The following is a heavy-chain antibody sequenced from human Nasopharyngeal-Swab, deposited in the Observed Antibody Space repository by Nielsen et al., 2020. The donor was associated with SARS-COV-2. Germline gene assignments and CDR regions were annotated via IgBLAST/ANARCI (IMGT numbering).Heavy chain of an antibody. Sequence: ASVKVSCKTSGYTFSGYYVHWVRQAPGQGLEWMAIINPSGGTTGYAQKFQGRVTLTRDTSTSTVYMELSSLRSEDTAVYYCARDPYGDGSNDYWGQGTLVTVSS. CDR3: ARDPYGDGSNDY. V-gene: IGHV1-46*01. CDR1: GYTFSGYY. D-gene: IGHD4-17*01. J-gene: IGHJ4*02. CDR2: INPSGGTT.